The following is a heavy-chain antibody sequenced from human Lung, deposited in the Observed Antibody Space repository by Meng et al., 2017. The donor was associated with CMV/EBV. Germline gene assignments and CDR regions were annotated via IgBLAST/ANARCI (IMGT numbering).Heavy chain of an antibody. CDR1: GYTFNNYG. CDR3: ARVEVGITSGDY. J-gene: IGHJ4*02. CDR2: ISAYNGNT. D-gene: IGHD1-26*01. V-gene: IGHV1-18*01. Sequence: AQLVQSGGEVKKPVASVKVSCKASGYTFNNYGITWVRQAPGQGLEWMGWISAYNGNTNYAQTLQGRVTMTTDKSTSTAYMELGSLRSDDTAVYYCARVEVGITSGDYWGQGTLVTASS.